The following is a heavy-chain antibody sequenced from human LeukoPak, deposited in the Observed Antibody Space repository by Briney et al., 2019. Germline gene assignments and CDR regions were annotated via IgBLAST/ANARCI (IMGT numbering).Heavy chain of an antibody. CDR3: ARVTYYDFWSGPYYMDV. V-gene: IGHV1-8*03. CDR1: GYTFTSYE. D-gene: IGHD3-3*01. J-gene: IGHJ6*03. CDR2: MNPNSGNT. Sequence: ASVKVSCKASGYTFTSYEINWVRQAPGQGLEWMGWMNPNSGNTGYAQRFQGRVTITRNTSISTAYMELSSLRSEDTAVYYCARVTYYDFWSGPYYMDVWGRGTTVTVSS.